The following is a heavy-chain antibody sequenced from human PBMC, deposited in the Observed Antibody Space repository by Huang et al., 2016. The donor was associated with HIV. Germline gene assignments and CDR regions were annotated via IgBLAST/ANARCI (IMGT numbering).Heavy chain of an antibody. J-gene: IGHJ6*02. CDR2: ISPSYGYT. CDR3: ARDLGTTVVPDGMDV. D-gene: IGHD4-17*01. V-gene: IGHV1-18*04. Sequence: QVQLVQSGAEVKKPGASVKVSCRASGYNFISYGITWVRQAPGQGLEWMGWISPSYGYTNYAQQFQGRVTMTTDTSTNTVYMEVRSLRSDDTAVDYCARDLGTTVVPDGMDVWGQGTTVTVSS. CDR1: GYNFISYG.